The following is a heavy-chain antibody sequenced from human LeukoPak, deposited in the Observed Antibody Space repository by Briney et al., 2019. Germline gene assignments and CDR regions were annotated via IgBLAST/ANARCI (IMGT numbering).Heavy chain of an antibody. CDR1: GFTFSSYS. Sequence: GGSLRLSCAASGFTFSSYSMNWVRQAPGKGLEWVSSISSSSSYIYYADSVKGRFTISRDNAKNSLYLQMNSLRAEDTALYYCAKDNAYSSGWYQDRYFDYWGQGTLVTVSS. D-gene: IGHD6-19*01. CDR3: AKDNAYSSGWYQDRYFDY. CDR2: ISSSSSYI. J-gene: IGHJ4*02. V-gene: IGHV3-21*04.